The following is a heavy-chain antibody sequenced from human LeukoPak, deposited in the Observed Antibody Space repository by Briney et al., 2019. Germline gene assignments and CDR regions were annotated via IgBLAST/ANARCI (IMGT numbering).Heavy chain of an antibody. CDR1: GYTFTGYY. CDR3: ARAGYGDYGSAFDI. Sequence: ASVTVSCKASGYTFTGYYMHWVRQAPGQGLEWMGWINPNSGGTNYAQKFQGRVTMTRDTSISTAYMELSRLRSDDTAVYYCARAGYGDYGSAFDIWGQGTMVTVSS. J-gene: IGHJ3*02. D-gene: IGHD4-17*01. CDR2: INPNSGGT. V-gene: IGHV1-2*02.